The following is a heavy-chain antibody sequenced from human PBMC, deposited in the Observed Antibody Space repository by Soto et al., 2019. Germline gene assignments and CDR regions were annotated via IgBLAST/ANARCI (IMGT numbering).Heavy chain of an antibody. J-gene: IGHJ4*02. V-gene: IGHV3-23*01. CDR1: GFPFNTHG. CDR2: ISGGGDRT. D-gene: IGHD3-16*02. CDR3: AKTATYDYVWGDYRYFFDH. Sequence: GSLRLSCGASGFPFNTHGMAWVRQAPGKGLEWVSGISGGGDRTQYADGVKGRFTISRDNSKNTVDLQMTSLRAEDTATYYCAKTATYDYVWGDYRYFFDHWGQGTVVTV.